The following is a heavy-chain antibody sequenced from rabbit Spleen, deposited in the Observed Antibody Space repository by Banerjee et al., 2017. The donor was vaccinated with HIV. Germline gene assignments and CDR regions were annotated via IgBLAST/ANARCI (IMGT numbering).Heavy chain of an antibody. CDR1: GVSFSSSSY. Sequence: QSLEESGGDLVEPGASLTLLCTASGVSFSSSSYMCWVRQDPGKGLEWIACIDAGSSGFNYLATWAKGRFSISKTSSTTVTLQMTSRTAADTATYFCARDTGSSFSSYGMDLWGPGTLVTVS. V-gene: IGHV1S40*01. CDR2: IDAGSSGFN. CDR3: ARDTGSSFSSYGMDL. D-gene: IGHD8-1*01. J-gene: IGHJ6*01.